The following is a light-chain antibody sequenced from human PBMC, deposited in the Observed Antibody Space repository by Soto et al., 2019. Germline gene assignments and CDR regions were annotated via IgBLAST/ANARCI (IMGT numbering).Light chain of an antibody. V-gene: IGLV7-43*01. CDR2: STT. Sequence: QTVVTQEPSLTVSPGGTVTLTCASSTGAVTSGHDPNWFQLKPGQAPRALIYSTTNKQSWTPARFSGSLLGGKATLTLSGVQPEDVAEHHCLLYHGGGPVFGGGTKLTVL. CDR1: TGAVTSGHD. J-gene: IGLJ3*02. CDR3: LLYHGGGPV.